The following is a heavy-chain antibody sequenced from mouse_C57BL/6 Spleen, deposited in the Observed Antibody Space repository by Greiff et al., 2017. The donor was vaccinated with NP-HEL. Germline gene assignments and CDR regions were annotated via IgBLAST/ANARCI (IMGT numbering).Heavy chain of an antibody. J-gene: IGHJ3*01. CDR1: GYTFTSYW. CDR2: IHPNSGST. V-gene: IGHV1-64*01. D-gene: IGHD1-1*01. Sequence: QVQLKQPGAELVKPGASVKLSCKASGYTFTSYWMHWVKQRPGQGLEWIGMIHPNSGSTNYNEKFKSKATLTVDKSSSTAYMQLSSLTSEDSAVYYCASYGSSYGWFAYWGQGTLVTVSA. CDR3: ASYGSSYGWFAY.